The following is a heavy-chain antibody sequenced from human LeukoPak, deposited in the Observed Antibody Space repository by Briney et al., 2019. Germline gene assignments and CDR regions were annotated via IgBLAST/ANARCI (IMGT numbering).Heavy chain of an antibody. D-gene: IGHD3-16*01. Sequence: SETLSLTCTVSNGSIGSYYWSWIRQIPRKSPEWIGYIDNRGNTHFNPSLKSRSTMSLDTSMRQFFLRLSSVTAADSAVYFCARGDYIRGNIHYNAEYFQHWGQGIPVTVSS. V-gene: IGHV4-59*01. J-gene: IGHJ1*01. CDR2: IDNRGNT. CDR3: ARGDYIRGNIHYNAEYFQH. CDR1: NGSIGSYY.